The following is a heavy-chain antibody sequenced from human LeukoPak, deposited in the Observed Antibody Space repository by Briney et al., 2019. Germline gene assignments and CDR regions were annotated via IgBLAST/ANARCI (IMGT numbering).Heavy chain of an antibody. Sequence: KPSETLSLTSTVSGGSISSYYWSWIRQPPGKGLEWIGYIYYSGSTNYNPSLKSRVTISVDTSKNQFSLKLSSVTAADTAVYYCARDQDVSMRDSSGWNAFDIWGQGTMVTVSS. D-gene: IGHD3-22*01. J-gene: IGHJ3*02. CDR2: IYYSGST. V-gene: IGHV4-59*12. CDR1: GGSISSYY. CDR3: ARDQDVSMRDSSGWNAFDI.